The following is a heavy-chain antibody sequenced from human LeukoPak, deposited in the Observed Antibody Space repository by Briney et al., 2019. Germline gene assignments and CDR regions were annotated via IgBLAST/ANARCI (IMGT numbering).Heavy chain of an antibody. Sequence: GGSLRLSCIASGFTFDDYGMHWVRQTPGKGLEWVSLISWDGRSTYYADSVKGRFTISRDNSKNSLYLQMNSLRAEDTALYYCARGTSGPRYYYYYMDVWGKGTTVTISS. CDR1: GFTFDDYG. D-gene: IGHD5-12*01. CDR3: ARGTSGPRYYYYYMDV. CDR2: ISWDGRST. V-gene: IGHV3-43D*03. J-gene: IGHJ6*03.